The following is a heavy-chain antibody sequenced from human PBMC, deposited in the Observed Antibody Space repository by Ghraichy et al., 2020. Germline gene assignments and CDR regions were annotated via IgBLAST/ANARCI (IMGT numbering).Heavy chain of an antibody. J-gene: IGHJ4*02. V-gene: IGHV4-4*07. Sequence: ESLNISCTVSGASIATFSWSWIRHPAGKGLEWIGRFYLGGATNYSPSLKSQTTMSVDTSKNQFSLNLTSVTAADTAVYYCAREGGVGGFNIHPFDYWGQGILVAVSP. D-gene: IGHD2-8*01. CDR3: AREGGVGGFNIHPFDY. CDR1: GASIATFS. CDR2: FYLGGAT.